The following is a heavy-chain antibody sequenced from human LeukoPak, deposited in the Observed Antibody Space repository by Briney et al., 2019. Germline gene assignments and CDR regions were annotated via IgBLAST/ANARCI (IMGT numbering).Heavy chain of an antibody. CDR2: ISYDESGK. CDR3: AKSISRMGATSTDY. D-gene: IGHD1-26*01. V-gene: IGHV3-30*18. J-gene: IGHJ4*02. CDR1: GFTFSNYG. Sequence: GGSLRLSCAASGFTFSNYGMHWVRQAPGKGLEWVAVISYDESGKYYADSVRGRFTISRDNSKNTLYLQMNSLRAEDTAVYYCAKSISRMGATSTDYWGQGTLVTVSS.